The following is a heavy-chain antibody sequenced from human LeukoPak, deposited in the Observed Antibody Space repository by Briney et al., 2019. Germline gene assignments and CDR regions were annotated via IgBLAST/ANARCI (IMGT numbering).Heavy chain of an antibody. J-gene: IGHJ4*02. CDR2: IYPGDSDI. D-gene: IGHD6-6*01. CDR3: AKTYSSSSWEFDF. Sequence: GESLKISCKGSGFSFTSYWIGWVRQMPGKGLEWMGIIYPGDSDIRYSSSFQGQVTFSADKSISTAYLQWSSLKASDTAMYYCAKTYSSSSWEFDFWGQGALVTVSS. CDR1: GFSFTSYW. V-gene: IGHV5-51*01.